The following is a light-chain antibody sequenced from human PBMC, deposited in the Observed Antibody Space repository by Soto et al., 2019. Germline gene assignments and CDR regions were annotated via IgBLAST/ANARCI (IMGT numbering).Light chain of an antibody. J-gene: IGKJ2*01. Sequence: EIVLTQSPGTLSLSPGERATLSCRASQSVSSSYLAWYQQKPGQAPRLLIYGASSRATGIPDRFSGSGSGTDFTLTISRLEPEDFAVYSCQQYGSSPPSYTFGQGTKLEIK. CDR2: GAS. CDR3: QQYGSSPPSYT. CDR1: QSVSSSY. V-gene: IGKV3-20*01.